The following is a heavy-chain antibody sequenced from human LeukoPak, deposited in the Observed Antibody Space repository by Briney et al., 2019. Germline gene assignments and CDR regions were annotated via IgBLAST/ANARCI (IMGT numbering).Heavy chain of an antibody. J-gene: IGHJ4*02. Sequence: GGSLRLSCAASGFTFSNYGMHWVRQAPGKGLEWVAFIRYDGGNKYYADSVKGRFTISRDNSKNTLYLQMNSLRAEDTAVYYCARVRAYYYGSGSYPTYFDYWGQGTLVTVSS. CDR3: ARVRAYYYGSGSYPTYFDY. D-gene: IGHD3-10*01. V-gene: IGHV3-30*02. CDR2: IRYDGGNK. CDR1: GFTFSNYG.